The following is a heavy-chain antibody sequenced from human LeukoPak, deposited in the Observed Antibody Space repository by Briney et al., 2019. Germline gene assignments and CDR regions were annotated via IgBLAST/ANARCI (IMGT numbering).Heavy chain of an antibody. D-gene: IGHD4-17*01. CDR1: GGSISSGDYY. CDR2: IYYSGST. V-gene: IGHV4-30-4*08. CDR3: ARAGGDYQYYYYYYYMDV. J-gene: IGHJ6*03. Sequence: TLSLTCTVSGGSISSGDYYWSWIRQPPGKGLEWIGYIYYSGSTYYNPSLKSRVTISVDTSKNQFSLKLSSVTAADTAVYYSARAGGDYQYYYYYYYMDVWGKGTTVTVSS.